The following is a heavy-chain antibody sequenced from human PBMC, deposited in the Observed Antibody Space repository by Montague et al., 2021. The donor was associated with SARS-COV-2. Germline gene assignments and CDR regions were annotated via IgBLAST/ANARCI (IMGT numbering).Heavy chain of an antibody. CDR3: AHRFAGFFDY. CDR1: GFSLRTSGVG. CDR2: IYGGDEE. J-gene: IGHJ4*02. V-gene: IGHV2-5*05. Sequence: PALVKPTQTLTLTCTFSGFSLRTSGVGVGWIRQPPGKALEWLALIYGGDEERYGPSLQSRLTITRDTSKSQVVLTMTNMDPVDTATYYCAHRFAGFFDYWGQGILVTVSS.